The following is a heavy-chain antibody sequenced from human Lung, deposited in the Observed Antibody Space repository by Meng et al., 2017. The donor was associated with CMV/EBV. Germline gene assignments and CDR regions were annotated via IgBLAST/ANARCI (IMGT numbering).Heavy chain of an antibody. CDR2: IYWNDDK. Sequence: IFSGYSLNTDGMSMNRIRQPPGKALEWFALIYWNDDKRYRPSLRNRLTVTKDTSKNQVVLTMTNMDPVDTATYYCAHRIFWSGYYDYWSQGILVTVSS. J-gene: IGHJ4*02. D-gene: IGHD3-3*01. CDR1: GYSLNTDGMS. CDR3: AHRIFWSGYYDY. V-gene: IGHV2-5*08.